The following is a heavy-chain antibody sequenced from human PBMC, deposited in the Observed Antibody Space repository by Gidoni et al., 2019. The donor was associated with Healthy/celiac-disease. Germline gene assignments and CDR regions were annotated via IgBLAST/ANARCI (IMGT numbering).Heavy chain of an antibody. CDR2: IKQDGSEK. J-gene: IGHJ4*02. CDR3: ARGWERGDFDY. CDR1: GFTFSSDW. Sequence: EVQLVESGGGVVQPGGSLRLSWAASGFTFSSDWMSWVRQAPGTGREWVANIKQDGSEKYYVDSVKGRFTISRDNAKNSLYLQMNSLRAEDTAVYYCARGWERGDFDYWGQGTLVTVSS. V-gene: IGHV3-7*03. D-gene: IGHD1-26*01.